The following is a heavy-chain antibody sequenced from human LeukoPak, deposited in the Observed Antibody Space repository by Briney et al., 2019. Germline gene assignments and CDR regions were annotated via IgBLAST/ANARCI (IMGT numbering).Heavy chain of an antibody. J-gene: IGHJ5*02. D-gene: IGHD2-2*01. CDR2: INPNSGGT. Sequence: GASVKVSCKASGYTFTSYYMHWVRQAPGQGLEWMGWINPNSGGTNYAQKFQGRVTMTRDTSISTAYMELSRLRSDDTAVYYCASGYCSSTSCYVGWFDPWGQGTLVTVSS. CDR1: GYTFTSYY. V-gene: IGHV1-2*02. CDR3: ASGYCSSTSCYVGWFDP.